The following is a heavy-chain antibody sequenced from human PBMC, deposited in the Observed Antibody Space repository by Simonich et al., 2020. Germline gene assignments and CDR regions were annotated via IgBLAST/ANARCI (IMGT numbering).Heavy chain of an antibody. CDR3: ARPLGIVWAFDI. D-gene: IGHD3-16*01. CDR1: GGSFSGYY. CDR2: INHSEST. J-gene: IGHJ3*02. V-gene: IGHV4-34*01. Sequence: QVQLQQWGAGLLKPSETLSLTFAVYGGSFSGYYWSWIRNPPGRGRRWIGEINHSESTTYNTSLKSRVTISVDTSKNQFSLKLSSVTAADTAVYYCARPLGIVWAFDIWGQGTMVTVSS.